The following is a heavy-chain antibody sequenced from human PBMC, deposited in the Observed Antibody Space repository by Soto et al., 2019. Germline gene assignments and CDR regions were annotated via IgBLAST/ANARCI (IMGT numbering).Heavy chain of an antibody. CDR3: TKESSWHFYDSSGYPDC. CDR2: ISGSGGST. D-gene: IGHD3-22*01. J-gene: IGHJ4*02. V-gene: IGHV3-23*01. Sequence: GGSLRLSCAASGFTFSSYALSWVRQALGKGLERVSSISGSGGSTYYADSVKGRFTISRDESKKTLYLQMNSLRVEDRAVYYCTKESSWHFYDSSGYPDCWGQGTQVTVSS. CDR1: GFTFSSYA.